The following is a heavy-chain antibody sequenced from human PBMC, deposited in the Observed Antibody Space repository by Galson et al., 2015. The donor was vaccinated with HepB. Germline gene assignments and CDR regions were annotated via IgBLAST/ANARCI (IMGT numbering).Heavy chain of an antibody. CDR3: AKDRVLYGSGSSPDY. D-gene: IGHD3-10*01. J-gene: IGHJ4*02. CDR2: ITGNGGST. V-gene: IGHV3-23*01. CDR1: GFTFRNRA. Sequence: SLRLSCAVSGFTFRNRAMTWVRQAPGKGLQWVSSITGNGGSTYYADSVKGRFTISRDNSNNTLSLQMNSLRADDTAIYYCAKDRVLYGSGSSPDYWGQGTLVTVSS.